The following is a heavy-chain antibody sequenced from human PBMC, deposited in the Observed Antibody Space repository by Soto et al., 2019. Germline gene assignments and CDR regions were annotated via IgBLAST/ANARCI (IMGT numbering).Heavy chain of an antibody. V-gene: IGHV3-30*18. CDR1: GFTFSSYG. D-gene: IGHD3-10*01. J-gene: IGHJ4*02. CDR2: ISYDGSNK. CDR3: AKDIYPGWELLPYYFDY. Sequence: LRLSCAASGFTFSSYGMHWVRQAPGKGLEWVAVISYDGSNKYYADSVKGRFTISRDNSKNTLYLQMNSLRAEDTAVYYCAKDIYPGWELLPYYFDYWGQGTLVTVSS.